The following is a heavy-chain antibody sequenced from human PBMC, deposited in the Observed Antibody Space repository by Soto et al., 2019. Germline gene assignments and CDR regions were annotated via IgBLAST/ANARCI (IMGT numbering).Heavy chain of an antibody. J-gene: IGHJ2*01. Sequence: QVQLVQSGAEVKKPGPSVKVSCKASGGTFSSYAISWVRQAPGQGLEWMGGIIPIFGTANYAQKFQGSVTITADESTGKAQLGLCSLRSEDTALYYWARDPEGHTREPRYLYIWGRMSLVTVAS. V-gene: IGHV1-69*01. CDR2: IIPIFGTA. CDR1: GGTFSSYA. D-gene: IGHD2-2*02. CDR3: ARDPEGHTREPRYLYI.